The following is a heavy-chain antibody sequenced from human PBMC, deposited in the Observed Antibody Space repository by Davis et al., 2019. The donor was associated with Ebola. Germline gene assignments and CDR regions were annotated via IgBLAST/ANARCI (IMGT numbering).Heavy chain of an antibody. V-gene: IGHV1-8*01. CDR3: TRGIARRQLGSWFDP. J-gene: IGHJ5*02. Sequence: ASVKVSCKASGYTFTSYDINWVRQATGQGLEWMGWMNPNSGNTGYAQKFQGRVSMSRNTSISTAYMELSSLSFDDTAVYFCTRGIARRQLGSWFDPWGQGTPVTVSS. CDR2: MNPNSGNT. CDR1: GYTFTSYD. D-gene: IGHD6-6*01.